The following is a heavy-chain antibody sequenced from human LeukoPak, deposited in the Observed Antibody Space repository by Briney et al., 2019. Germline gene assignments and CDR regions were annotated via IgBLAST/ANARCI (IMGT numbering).Heavy chain of an antibody. Sequence: PGGSLRLSCAASGFTFSSYEMNWVRRAPGKGLEWVSYIDGRGSTIYYADSVKGRFTVSRDNVKNSLYLQMNSLRAEDTAVYYCASSGDTALVWFFEFWGQGTLVTVSS. D-gene: IGHD5-18*01. CDR2: IDGRGSTI. CDR1: GFTFSSYE. J-gene: IGHJ4*02. CDR3: ASSGDTALVWFFEF. V-gene: IGHV3-48*03.